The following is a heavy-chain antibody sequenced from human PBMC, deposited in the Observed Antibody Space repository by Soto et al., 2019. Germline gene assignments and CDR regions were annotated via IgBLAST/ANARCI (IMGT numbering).Heavy chain of an antibody. D-gene: IGHD6-19*01. Sequence: QVQLQESGPGLVKPSQTLSLTCTVSGGSISSGGYYWSWIRQHPGKGLEWIGYIYYSGSTYYNPSLKSRVTISVDTSKNQFSLKLSSVTAADTAVYYCARTRSGWYYYGMDVWGQGTTVTVSS. CDR1: GGSISSGGYY. CDR3: ARTRSGWYYYGMDV. CDR2: IYYSGST. J-gene: IGHJ6*02. V-gene: IGHV4-31*03.